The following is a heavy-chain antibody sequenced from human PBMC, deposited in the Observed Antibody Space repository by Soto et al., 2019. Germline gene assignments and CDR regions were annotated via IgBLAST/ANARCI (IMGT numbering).Heavy chain of an antibody. CDR1: GFTFSNYA. CDR3: ATPGEVVRYYGGPFDY. Sequence: GGSLRLSCAASGFTFSNYAMSWVRQAPGKGLEWVSAISGSGGDTYYADSVKGRFTISRDNSKNTLYLQMNSLRAEDTAIYYCATPGEVVRYYGGPFDYSGQGPLVTVSP. V-gene: IGHV3-23*01. J-gene: IGHJ4*02. CDR2: ISGSGGDT. D-gene: IGHD1-26*01.